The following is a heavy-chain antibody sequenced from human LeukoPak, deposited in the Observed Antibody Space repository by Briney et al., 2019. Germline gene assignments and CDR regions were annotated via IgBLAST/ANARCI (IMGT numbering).Heavy chain of an antibody. V-gene: IGHV4-59*01. CDR1: GGSISSYY. J-gene: IGHJ2*01. CDR3: ARDSTGYWYFDL. D-gene: IGHD3-3*02. CDR2: IYYSGST. Sequence: SETLSLTCTVSGGSISSYYWSWIRQPPGKGLEWIGYIYYSGSTNYNPSLKSRVTISVDTSKNQFSLKLSSVTAADTAVYYCARDSTGYWYFDLWGRGTLVSVSS.